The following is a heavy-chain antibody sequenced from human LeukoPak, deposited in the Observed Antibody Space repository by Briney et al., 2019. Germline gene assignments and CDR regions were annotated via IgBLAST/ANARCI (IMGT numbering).Heavy chain of an antibody. CDR1: VLSINSYY. CDR2: IYTWGRT. V-gene: IGHV4-4*07. Sequence: AETLSLTCTVSVLSINSYYWSWIPQPAGEGPEWIGRIYTWGRTLLNPALKSRVTMSVDTSKNQFSLKLSSVTAADTAVYYCARDPWNDDAFDIWGQGTMVTVSS. D-gene: IGHD1-1*01. J-gene: IGHJ3*02. CDR3: ARDPWNDDAFDI.